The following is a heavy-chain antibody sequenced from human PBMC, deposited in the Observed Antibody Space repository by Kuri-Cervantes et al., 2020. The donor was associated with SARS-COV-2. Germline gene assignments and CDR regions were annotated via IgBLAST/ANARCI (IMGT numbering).Heavy chain of an antibody. V-gene: IGHV3-48*03. J-gene: IGHJ4*02. Sequence: GESLKISCTVSGFTFSSYEMNWVRQTPGKGLEWVSYISSTGDTIYYADSVKGRFTISRDNAKNSLYLQMSSLRAEDTAVYYCTRWRVGAKTWGQGTLVTVSS. D-gene: IGHD1-26*01. CDR3: TRWRVGAKT. CDR2: ISSTGDTI. CDR1: GFTFSSYE.